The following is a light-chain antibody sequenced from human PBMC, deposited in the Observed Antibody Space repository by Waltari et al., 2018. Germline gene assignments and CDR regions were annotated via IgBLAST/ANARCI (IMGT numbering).Light chain of an antibody. CDR1: QFINTY. V-gene: IGKV1-39*01. J-gene: IGKJ1*01. Sequence: IELAQSPPSLSASVGNRVTITTRASQFINTYLNWYQQRPGEAPQLLIYDASVLQIGGPSRFAGGGSGTDFTLTINGLQPEDLATYYCQHSFSGPPWTFGQGTKVKV. CDR3: QHSFSGPPWT. CDR2: DAS.